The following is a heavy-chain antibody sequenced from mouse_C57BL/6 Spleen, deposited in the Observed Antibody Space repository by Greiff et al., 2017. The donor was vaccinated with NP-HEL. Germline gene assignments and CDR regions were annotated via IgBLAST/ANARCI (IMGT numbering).Heavy chain of an antibody. D-gene: IGHD2-4*01. Sequence: QVQLQQPGAELVKPGASVKMSCKASGYTFTSYWITWVKQRPGQGLEWIGDIYPGSGSTNYNEKFKSKATLTVDTSSSTAYMQLSSLTSEDSAVYYCASYDYDGAYFDYWGQGTTLTVSS. CDR1: GYTFTSYW. CDR2: IYPGSGST. V-gene: IGHV1-55*01. CDR3: ASYDYDGAYFDY. J-gene: IGHJ2*01.